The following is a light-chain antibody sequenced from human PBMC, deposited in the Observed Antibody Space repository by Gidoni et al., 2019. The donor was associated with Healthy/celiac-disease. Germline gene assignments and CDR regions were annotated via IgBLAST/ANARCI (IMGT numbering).Light chain of an antibody. CDR2: EAS. Sequence: DIQMTPSPSTLSASVGDRVTITCRASQGISSWLTWYQQKPGKAPKLLIYEASSLESGVPSRFSGSGSGTEFTLTISSLQPDDIATYYCQQYDNYPLAFGGGTKVEIK. CDR3: QQYDNYPLA. CDR1: QGISSW. J-gene: IGKJ4*02. V-gene: IGKV1-5*01.